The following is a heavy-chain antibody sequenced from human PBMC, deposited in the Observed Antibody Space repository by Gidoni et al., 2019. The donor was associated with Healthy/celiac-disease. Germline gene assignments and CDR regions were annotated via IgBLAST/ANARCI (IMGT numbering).Heavy chain of an antibody. J-gene: IGHJ5*01. V-gene: IGHV2-5*02. D-gene: IGHD2-2*02. CDR3: AHGSARCSSTSCYSRGFDS. CDR2: IYWDDDK. Sequence: QITLKKPGPTLVKPTQTLTLPCTCSGFSLSTRGVGVGWIRQPPGKALEWLALIYWDDDKRYSPSLTSRLTITKDTSKNQVVLTLINMDPVDTATYYCAHGSARCSSTSCYSRGFDSWGHGTLVTVSS. CDR1: GFSLSTRGVG.